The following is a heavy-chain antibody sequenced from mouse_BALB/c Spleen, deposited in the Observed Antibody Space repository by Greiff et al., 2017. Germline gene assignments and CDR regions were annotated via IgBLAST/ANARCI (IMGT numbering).Heavy chain of an antibody. D-gene: IGHD1-2*01. CDR2: ISYSGST. CDR1: GYSITSDYA. J-gene: IGHJ3*01. V-gene: IGHV3-2*02. CDR3: ARFYYGLFAY. Sequence: EVKLQESGPGLVKPSQSLSLTCTVTGYSITSDYAWNWIRQFPGNKLEWMGYISYSGSTSYNPSLKSRISITRDTSKNQFFLQLNSVTTEDTATYYCARFYYGLFAYWGQGTLVTVSA.